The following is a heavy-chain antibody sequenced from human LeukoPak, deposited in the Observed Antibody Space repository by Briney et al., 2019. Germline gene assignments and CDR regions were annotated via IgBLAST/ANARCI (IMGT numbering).Heavy chain of an antibody. D-gene: IGHD4-17*01. CDR2: IDTGGAT. V-gene: IGHV3-53*01. Sequence: GSLGLSWSASGFTFSSYSMNLVRQAPGKGLEWVSVIDTGGATYYSDSVKGRFTISRDNSKNTLHLQMYSLRAEDTAVYYCARAALTTVYLDYWGQGTLVTVSS. CDR3: ARAALTTVYLDY. J-gene: IGHJ4*02. CDR1: GFTFSSYS.